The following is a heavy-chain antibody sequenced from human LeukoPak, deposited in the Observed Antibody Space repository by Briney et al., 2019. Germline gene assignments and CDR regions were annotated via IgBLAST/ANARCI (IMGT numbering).Heavy chain of an antibody. CDR2: FDPEDGET. D-gene: IGHD5-12*01. J-gene: IGHJ4*02. Sequence: GASVKVSCKVSGYTLTELSMHWVRQAPGKGLEWMAGFDPEDGETIYAQKFQGRVTMTEDTPTDTAYMELSSLRSEDTAVYYCATAGYSGYDGIRYYFDYWGQGTLVTVSS. CDR3: ATAGYSGYDGIRYYFDY. V-gene: IGHV1-24*01. CDR1: GYTLTELS.